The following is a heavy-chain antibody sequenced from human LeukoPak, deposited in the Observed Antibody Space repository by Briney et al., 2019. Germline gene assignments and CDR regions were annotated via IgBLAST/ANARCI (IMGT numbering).Heavy chain of an antibody. CDR2: ISAYNGNT. V-gene: IGHV1-18*01. CDR1: GYTFAIYG. D-gene: IGHD3-10*01. Sequence: ASVKVSFKASGYTFAIYGISWVRQAPGQGLEWMGWISAYNGNTNYAQKLQGRVTMTTETSTSTAYMELRSLRSDDTAVYYCARAFGVLGGLNWFDPWGQGTLVTVSS. CDR3: ARAFGVLGGLNWFDP. J-gene: IGHJ5*02.